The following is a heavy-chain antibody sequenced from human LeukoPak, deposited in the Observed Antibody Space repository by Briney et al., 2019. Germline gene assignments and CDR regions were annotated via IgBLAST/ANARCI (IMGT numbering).Heavy chain of an antibody. CDR1: RGSISPYY. Sequence: SETLSLTCTVSRGSISPYYWSWIRQSPGKGLEWIGYIYYIGTTNYNPSLQSRVTMSVDTSTNQFTLNLASVTAADTAVYYCARGGFESCSAGSCLLGNYWGQEILVAVSS. J-gene: IGHJ4*02. CDR2: IYYIGTT. CDR3: ARGGFESCSAGSCLLGNY. V-gene: IGHV4-59*01. D-gene: IGHD2-15*01.